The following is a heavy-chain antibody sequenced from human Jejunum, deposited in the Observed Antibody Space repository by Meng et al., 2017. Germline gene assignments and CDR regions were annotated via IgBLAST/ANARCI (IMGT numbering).Heavy chain of an antibody. J-gene: IGHJ4*02. V-gene: IGHV1-69*05. D-gene: IGHD3-16*01. CDR2: INRIFTET. Sequence: SVKVSCKASGDTFNTYAISWVRQAPGQGLEWMGGINRIFTETNYAQKFQGRVTITTDKSTTTAHMELGSLRSEDTAVYYCARASGFGGGIYWDSWGQGTLVTVSS. CDR3: ARASGFGGGIYWDS. CDR1: GDTFNTYA.